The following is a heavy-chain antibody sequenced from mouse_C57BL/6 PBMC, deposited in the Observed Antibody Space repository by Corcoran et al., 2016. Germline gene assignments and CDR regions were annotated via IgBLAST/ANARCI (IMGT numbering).Heavy chain of an antibody. J-gene: IGHJ2*01. CDR2: INTYSGVP. CDR3: ARRYDVNFYYCEY. D-gene: IGHD2-1*01. CDR1: GYTFTTYG. Sequence: QIQLVQSGPELKKPGETVKISCKASGYTFTTYGMSWVKQAPGKGLKWMGWINTYSGVPTYADDFTGRFAFSLATSASTAYLQINNRKNEDTATYVWARRYDVNFYYCEYWGQCTILTVSS. V-gene: IGHV9-3*01.